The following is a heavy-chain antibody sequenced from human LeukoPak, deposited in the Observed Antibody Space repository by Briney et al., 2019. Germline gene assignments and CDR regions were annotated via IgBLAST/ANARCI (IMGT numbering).Heavy chain of an antibody. CDR2: ISGSGGST. CDR1: GFTFSSYA. J-gene: IGHJ6*03. D-gene: IGHD3-10*01. V-gene: IGHV3-23*01. CDR3: ARSQNGSGSYFYYFYIDV. Sequence: PGGSLRLSCAASGFTFSSYAMSWVRQAPGKGLGWVSAISGSGGSTYYADSVKGRFTVSRDNSKNILYLQMNSLRAEDTAVYYCARSQNGSGSYFYYFYIDVWGKGTTV.